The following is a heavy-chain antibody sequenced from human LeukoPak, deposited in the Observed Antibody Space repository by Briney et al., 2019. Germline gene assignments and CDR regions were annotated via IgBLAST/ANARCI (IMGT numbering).Heavy chain of an antibody. J-gene: IGHJ6*03. CDR1: GGPISSYY. CDR3: ARLNCSSTSCYYYYYYYMDV. D-gene: IGHD2-2*01. V-gene: IGHV4-4*09. CDR2: IYTSGST. Sequence: SETLSLTCTVSGGPISSYYWSWIRQPPGKGLEWIGYIYTSGSTNYNPPLKSRVTISVDTSKNQFSLKLSSVTAADTAVYYCARLNCSSTSCYYYYYYYMDVWGKGTTDTVSS.